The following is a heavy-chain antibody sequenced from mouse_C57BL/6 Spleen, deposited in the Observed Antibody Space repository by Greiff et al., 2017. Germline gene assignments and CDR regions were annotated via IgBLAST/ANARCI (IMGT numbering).Heavy chain of an antibody. V-gene: IGHV1-69*01. J-gene: IGHJ2*01. CDR1: GYTFTSYW. CDR3: ARYYGSREYYFDY. CDR2: IDPSDSYT. D-gene: IGHD1-1*01. Sequence: QVQLKQPGAELVMPGASVKLSCKASGYTFTSYWMHWVKQRPGQGLEWIGEIDPSDSYTNYNQKFKGKSTLTVDKSSSTAYMQLSSLTSEDSAVYYCARYYGSREYYFDYWGQGTTLTVSS.